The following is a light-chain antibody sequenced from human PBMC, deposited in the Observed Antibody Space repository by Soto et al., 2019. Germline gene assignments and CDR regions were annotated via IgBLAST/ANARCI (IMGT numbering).Light chain of an antibody. CDR1: QSISSY. CDR2: AAS. V-gene: IGKV1-39*01. Sequence: DIQTTQSPSSLSASVGDRVTITCRASQSISSYVNWYQQKPGKAPKLLIYAASSLQSGVPPRFSGSGTGTNFTLTISSLQPEDFATYHCQQSYSSTWTFGQGTKVEVK. CDR3: QQSYSSTWT. J-gene: IGKJ1*01.